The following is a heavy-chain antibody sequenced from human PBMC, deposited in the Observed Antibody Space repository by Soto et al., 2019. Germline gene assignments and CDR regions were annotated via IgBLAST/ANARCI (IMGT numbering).Heavy chain of an antibody. J-gene: IGHJ4*02. D-gene: IGHD3-9*01. Sequence: PGGSLRLSCAASGFTFSSYAMSWVRQAPGKGLEWVSAISGSGGSTYYADSVKGRFTISRDNSKNTLYLQMNSLRAEDTAVYYCAKRGPDILTGYYSDYFDYWGQGTLVTVSS. CDR2: ISGSGGST. V-gene: IGHV3-23*01. CDR3: AKRGPDILTGYYSDYFDY. CDR1: GFTFSSYA.